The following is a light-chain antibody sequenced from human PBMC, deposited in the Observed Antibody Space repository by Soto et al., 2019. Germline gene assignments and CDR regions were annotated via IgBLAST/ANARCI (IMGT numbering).Light chain of an antibody. CDR1: QSVSSN. V-gene: IGKV3-15*01. J-gene: IGKJ1*01. Sequence: ETVITQSPVTLSVSLGDRATLSCRASQSVSSNLAWYQQKPGQAPRLLIYGASTRATGIPGRFSGSGSGTEFTLTISRLQSEDFAVYHCQQYNNWPLTFGQGTKGDNK. CDR3: QQYNNWPLT. CDR2: GAS.